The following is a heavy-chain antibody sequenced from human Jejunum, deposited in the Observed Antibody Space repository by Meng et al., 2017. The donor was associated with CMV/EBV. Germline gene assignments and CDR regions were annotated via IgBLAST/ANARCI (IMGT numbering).Heavy chain of an antibody. Sequence: FSTAWLTWVRQAPGTGLELVGRIQSKGRGGTIDYAAPLKGRFTISRDDSQNPLYLHMNSLKIEDTAMYYCTSDVGPREGHWFAPWGQGTLVTVSS. CDR2: IQSKGRGGTI. CDR1: FSTAW. CDR3: TSDVGPREGHWFAP. J-gene: IGHJ5*02. V-gene: IGHV3-15*01. D-gene: IGHD1-26*01.